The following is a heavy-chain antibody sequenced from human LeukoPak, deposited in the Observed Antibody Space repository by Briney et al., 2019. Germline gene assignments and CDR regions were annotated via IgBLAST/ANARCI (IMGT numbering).Heavy chain of an antibody. CDR1: GYICSTYG. CDR3: ARRRSEEFDFDC. D-gene: IGHD6-19*01. Sequence: GASVNFSCKASGYICSTYGISWVRQAPGQRLEWMGCISGYNGNTNYAQKLQGRVTMTTDTSTSTAYMELRSLRSDDTAVYYCARRRSEEFDFDCWGQGTLVTVSS. CDR2: ISGYNGNT. J-gene: IGHJ4*02. V-gene: IGHV1-18*01.